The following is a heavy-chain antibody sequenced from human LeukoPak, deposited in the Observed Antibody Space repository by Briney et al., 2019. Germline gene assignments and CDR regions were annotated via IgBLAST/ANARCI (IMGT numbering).Heavy chain of an antibody. CDR2: IGTYGGDT. V-gene: IGHV1-8*02. D-gene: IGHD1-26*01. CDR1: TSR. J-gene: IGHJ4*02. Sequence: GASVNVSCKATSRISWVRQAPGHGLEWMGWIGTYGGDTYYAQKFQGRVTMTRNTSISTAYMELSSLRSEDTAVYYCARGSGSYESKWGQGTLVTVSS. CDR3: ARGSGSYESK.